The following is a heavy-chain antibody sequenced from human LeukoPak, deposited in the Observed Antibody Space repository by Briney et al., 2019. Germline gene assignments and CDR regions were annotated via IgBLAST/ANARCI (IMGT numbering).Heavy chain of an antibody. V-gene: IGHV4-38-2*02. D-gene: IGHD4-17*01. CDR2: IYHSGST. CDR1: GYSISSGYY. CDR3: AIRYGWFDP. J-gene: IGHJ5*02. Sequence: SETLSLTCTVSGYSISSGYYWGWIRQPPGKGLEWIGSIYHSGSTYYNPSLKSRVTISVDTSKNQFSLKLSSVTAADTAVYYCAIRYGWFDPWGQGTLITVSS.